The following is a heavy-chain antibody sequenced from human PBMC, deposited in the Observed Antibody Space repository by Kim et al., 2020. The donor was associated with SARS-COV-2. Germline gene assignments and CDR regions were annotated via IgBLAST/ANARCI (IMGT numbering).Heavy chain of an antibody. J-gene: IGHJ5*02. V-gene: IGHV4-59*01. CDR3: ARDDTGTTPSFDP. Sequence: YTPSRKSRVTISVDTSKNQFSLQRSSVTAADTAVYYCARDDTGTTPSFDPWGQGTLVTVSS. D-gene: IGHD1-7*01.